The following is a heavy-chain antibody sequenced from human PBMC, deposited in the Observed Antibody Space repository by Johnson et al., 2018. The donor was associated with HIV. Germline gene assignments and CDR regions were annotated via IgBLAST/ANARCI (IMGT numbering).Heavy chain of an antibody. CDR3: AKDFIAAAGHDAFDI. J-gene: IGHJ3*02. Sequence: QVQLVESGGGVVQPGGSLRLSCAASGFTFSSYWMSWVRQAPGKGLEWVAFIRHDGSNKYYADSVKGRFTISRDNSKNTLYLQMNSLRAEDTAVYYCAKDFIAAAGHDAFDIWGQGTMVTVSS. V-gene: IGHV3-30*02. CDR1: GFTFSSYW. CDR2: IRHDGSNK. D-gene: IGHD6-13*01.